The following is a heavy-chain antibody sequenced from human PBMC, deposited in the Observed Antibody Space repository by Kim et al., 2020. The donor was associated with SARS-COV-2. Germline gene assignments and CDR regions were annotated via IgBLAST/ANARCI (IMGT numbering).Heavy chain of an antibody. CDR1: GFTFSSYS. J-gene: IGHJ6*02. V-gene: IGHV3-48*02. CDR3: ARDEPHDYGDYLHPNYYYGMDV. CDR2: ISSSSSTI. D-gene: IGHD4-17*01. Sequence: GGSLRLSCAASGFTFSSYSMNWVRQAPGKGLEWVSYISSSSSTIYYADSVKGRFTISRDNAKNSLYLQMNSLRDEDTAVYYCARDEPHDYGDYLHPNYYYGMDVWGQGTTVTVSS.